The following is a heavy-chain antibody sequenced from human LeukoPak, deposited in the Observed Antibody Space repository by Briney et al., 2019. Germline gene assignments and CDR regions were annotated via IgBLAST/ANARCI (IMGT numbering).Heavy chain of an antibody. J-gene: IGHJ6*02. CDR1: GFILNDYG. D-gene: IGHD2-8*01. V-gene: IGHV3-33*01. Sequence: GGSLRLSCAASGFILNDYGMHWVRQAPGKGLEWVADIWFDKNQHFADSVKGRLAIPRDNSKNTVYLQINSLRAEDTAVYYCARDRHCVNGVCHSPPGMDVWGQGTTVTVSS. CDR3: ARDRHCVNGVCHSPPGMDV. CDR2: IWFDKNQ.